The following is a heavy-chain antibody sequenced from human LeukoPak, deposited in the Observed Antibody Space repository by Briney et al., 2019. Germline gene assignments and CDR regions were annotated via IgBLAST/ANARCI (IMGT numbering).Heavy chain of an antibody. CDR1: GYTFTGYY. D-gene: IGHD3-22*01. CDR2: INPSGGST. Sequence: ASVKVSCKASGYTFTGYYMHWVRQAPGQGLEWMGIINPSGGSTSYAQKFQGRVTMTRDTSTSTVYMELSSLRSEDTAVYYCARDSVLGDSSGYYGEAFDYWGQGTLVTVSS. CDR3: ARDSVLGDSSGYYGEAFDY. V-gene: IGHV1-46*01. J-gene: IGHJ4*02.